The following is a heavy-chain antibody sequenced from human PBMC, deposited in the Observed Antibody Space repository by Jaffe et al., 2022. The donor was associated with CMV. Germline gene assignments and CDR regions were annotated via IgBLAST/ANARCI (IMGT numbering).Heavy chain of an antibody. Sequence: EVQLVESGGGLVKPGGSLRLSCAASGFTFSSYSMNWVRQAPGKGLEWVSSISSSSSYIYYADSVKGRFTISRDNAKNSLYLQMNSLRAEDTAVYYCARGAKRLTPLFDYWGQGTLVTVSS. J-gene: IGHJ4*02. V-gene: IGHV3-21*01. CDR1: GFTFSSYS. D-gene: IGHD2-15*01. CDR3: ARGAKRLTPLFDY. CDR2: ISSSSSYI.